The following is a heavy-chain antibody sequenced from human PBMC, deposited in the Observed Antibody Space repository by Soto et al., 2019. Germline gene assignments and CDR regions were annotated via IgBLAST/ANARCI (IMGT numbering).Heavy chain of an antibody. J-gene: IGHJ4*02. CDR3: AKDSTMVRGVILDCFDA. V-gene: IGHV3-23*01. Sequence: GGSLRLSCAASGFTFSSYAMSWVRQAPGKGLEWVSAISGSGGSTYYADSVKGRFTISRDNSKNTLYLQMNSLRAEDTAVYYCAKDSTMVRGVILDCFDAWGQGTLVTVSS. CDR2: ISGSGGST. CDR1: GFTFSSYA. D-gene: IGHD3-10*01.